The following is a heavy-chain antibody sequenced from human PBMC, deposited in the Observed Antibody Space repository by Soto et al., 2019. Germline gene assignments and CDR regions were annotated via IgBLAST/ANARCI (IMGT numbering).Heavy chain of an antibody. Sequence: EVQLVESGGGLVQPGGSLRLSCAASGFTFSSYEMNWVRQAPGKGLEWVSYISSSSSTIYYADSVKGRFTISRDNAKNSLSLQMNSLRDEDTAVYYWARDDRVFSVPDYWGQGTLVTVSS. J-gene: IGHJ4*02. CDR2: ISSSSSTI. CDR1: GFTFSSYE. CDR3: ARDDRVFSVPDY. D-gene: IGHD3-10*01. V-gene: IGHV3-48*03.